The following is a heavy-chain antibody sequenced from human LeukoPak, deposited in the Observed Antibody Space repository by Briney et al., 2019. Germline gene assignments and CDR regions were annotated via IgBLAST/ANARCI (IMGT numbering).Heavy chain of an antibody. V-gene: IGHV1-18*01. D-gene: IGHD7-27*01. J-gene: IGHJ3*02. CDR3: ARTGAEETIDDAFDI. Sequence: ASVKVSCKASGYTFTSYGISWVRQAPGQGLEWMGWISAYNGNTNYAQKLQGRVTMTTDTSTSTAYMELRSLRSDDTAVYYCARTGAEETIDDAFDIWGQGTMVTVSS. CDR1: GYTFTSYG. CDR2: ISAYNGNT.